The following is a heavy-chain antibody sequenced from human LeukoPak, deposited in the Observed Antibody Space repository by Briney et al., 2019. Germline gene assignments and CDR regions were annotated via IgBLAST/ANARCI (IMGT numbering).Heavy chain of an antibody. CDR2: INSDGSST. CDR1: GFTFSSYW. J-gene: IGHJ5*02. V-gene: IGHV3-74*01. Sequence: PGGSLRLSCAASGFTFSSYWMHWVRQAPGKGLVWVSRINSDGSSTSYADSVKGRFTISRDNAKNTLYLQMNSLRAEDTAVYYCARGVAAAFNWFDPWGQGTLVTVSS. CDR3: ARGVAAAFNWFDP. D-gene: IGHD6-13*01.